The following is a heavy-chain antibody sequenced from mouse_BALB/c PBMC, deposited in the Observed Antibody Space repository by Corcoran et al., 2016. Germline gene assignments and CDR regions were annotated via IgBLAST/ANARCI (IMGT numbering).Heavy chain of an antibody. J-gene: IGHJ4*01. D-gene: IGHD2-3*01. Sequence: QIQLVQSGPELKKPGETITISCKASGNSFTKHGMNWVKQAPGKDLKWMGWMNTNTGEPTYADDFKGRFAISLETSASTTYLQINNLKNEDTATYFCTDGSYYYVMDFWGQGTSVTVSS. CDR3: TDGSYYYVMDF. CDR1: GNSFTKHG. V-gene: IGHV9-3-1*01. CDR2: MNTNTGEP.